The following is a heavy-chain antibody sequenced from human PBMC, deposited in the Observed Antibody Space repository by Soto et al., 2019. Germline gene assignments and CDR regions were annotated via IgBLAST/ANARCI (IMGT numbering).Heavy chain of an antibody. CDR1: GFSFGSYA. Sequence: GGSLRLSCAASGFSFGSYALSWVRQAPGEGLEWVSTISGSDGKTFYADSVKGRFSISRDTSQSTLYLQMNSLRADDTAMYYCARWSYLDYWGQGTRVTVSS. CDR2: ISGSDGKT. D-gene: IGHD3-3*01. V-gene: IGHV3-23*01. J-gene: IGHJ4*02. CDR3: ARWSYLDY.